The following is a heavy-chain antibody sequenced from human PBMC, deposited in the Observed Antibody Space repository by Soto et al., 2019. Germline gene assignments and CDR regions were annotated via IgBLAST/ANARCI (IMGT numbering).Heavy chain of an antibody. CDR2: ISYDGSNK. V-gene: IGHV3-30-3*01. CDR3: ARDRQPVGYYYYGMDV. Sequence: QVQLVESGGGVVQPGRSLRLSCAASGFTFSSYAMHWVRQAPGKGLEWVAVISYDGSNKYYADSVKGRFTISRVNSKNTLYLQMNSLRAEDTAVYYCARDRQPVGYYYYGMDVWGQGTTVTVSS. J-gene: IGHJ6*02. D-gene: IGHD6-13*01. CDR1: GFTFSSYA.